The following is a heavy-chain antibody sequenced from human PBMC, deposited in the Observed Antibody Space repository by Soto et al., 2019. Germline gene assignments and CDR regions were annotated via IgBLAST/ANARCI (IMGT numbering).Heavy chain of an antibody. Sequence: KTSETLSLTCAVYGGSFSGYYWSWIRQPPGKGLEWIGEINHSGSTNYNPSLKSRVTISVDTSKSQFSLKLSSVTAADTAVYYCASWGYSYAYFDYWGQGTLVTVSS. D-gene: IGHD5-18*01. CDR3: ASWGYSYAYFDY. V-gene: IGHV4-34*01. CDR2: INHSGST. CDR1: GGSFSGYY. J-gene: IGHJ4*02.